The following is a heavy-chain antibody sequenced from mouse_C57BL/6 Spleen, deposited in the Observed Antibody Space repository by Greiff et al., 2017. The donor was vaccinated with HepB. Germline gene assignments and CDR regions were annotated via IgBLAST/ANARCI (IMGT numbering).Heavy chain of an antibody. V-gene: IGHV7-3*01. J-gene: IGHJ4*01. CDR3: ARIYYGNDGAMDY. CDR1: GFTFTDYY. D-gene: IGHD2-2*01. Sequence: EVMLVESGGGLVQPGGSLSLSCAASGFTFTDYYMSWVRQPPGKALEWLGFIRNKANGYTTEYSASVKGRFTISRDNSQSILYLQMNALRAEDSATYYCARIYYGNDGAMDYWGQGTSVTVSS. CDR2: IRNKANGYTT.